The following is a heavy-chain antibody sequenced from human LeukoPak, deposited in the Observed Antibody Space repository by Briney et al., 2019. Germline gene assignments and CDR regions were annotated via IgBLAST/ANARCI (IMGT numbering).Heavy chain of an antibody. V-gene: IGHV3-30*04. CDR2: ISYGGSNK. CDR3: ARSYYYDSSGPDAFDI. CDR1: GFTFSSYA. J-gene: IGHJ3*02. Sequence: GGSLRLSCAASGFTFSSYAMHWVRQAPGKGLEWVTVISYGGSNKYYADSVKGRFTISRDISKNTLYLQMNSLRAEDTAVYYCARSYYYDSSGPDAFDIWGQGTMVTVSS. D-gene: IGHD3-22*01.